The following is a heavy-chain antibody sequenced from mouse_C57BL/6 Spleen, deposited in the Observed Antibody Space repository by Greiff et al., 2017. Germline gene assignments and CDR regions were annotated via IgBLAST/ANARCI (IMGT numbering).Heavy chain of an antibody. CDR3: AKLGPDYAMGD. CDR1: GYTFTSYW. Sequence: QVQLQQPGAELVLPGASVKLSCKASGYTFTSYWMHWVKQRPGQGLEWIGEIDPSDSDTNYNQKFKGKSTLTVDKSSSTAYMQLGSLTSDDCAVYYCAKLGPDYAMGDWGQGTSVTVSS. CDR2: IDPSDSDT. D-gene: IGHD4-1*01. J-gene: IGHJ4*01. V-gene: IGHV1-69*01.